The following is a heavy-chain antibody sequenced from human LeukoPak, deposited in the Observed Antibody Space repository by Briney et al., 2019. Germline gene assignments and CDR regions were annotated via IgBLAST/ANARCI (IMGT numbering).Heavy chain of an antibody. CDR1: GFTFSDYW. J-gene: IGHJ4*02. CDR2: IHQDGSEK. V-gene: IGHV3-7*01. D-gene: IGHD5-18*01. Sequence: GGSLRLSCEASGFTFSDYWMSWVRQAPGKGLEWVANIHQDGSEKNYVDSVKGRFTISRDNAKKSLYLQMNSVRAEDTAVYYCATYKWIHLWSTPFDYWGQGTLVTVSS. CDR3: ATYKWIHLWSTPFDY.